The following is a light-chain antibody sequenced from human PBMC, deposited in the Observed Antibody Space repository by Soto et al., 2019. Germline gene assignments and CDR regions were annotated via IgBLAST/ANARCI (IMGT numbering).Light chain of an antibody. Sequence: EIVLTQSPATLSLSPGERATLSCRASQSVSSNLAWYQQKPGQAPRLLIYDASNRATGIPARLSGSGSGTDFTLTFSSLEPEDFAVYYCQQRGNWPRTFGQGTKLEIK. CDR3: QQRGNWPRT. V-gene: IGKV3-11*01. J-gene: IGKJ2*01. CDR2: DAS. CDR1: QSVSSN.